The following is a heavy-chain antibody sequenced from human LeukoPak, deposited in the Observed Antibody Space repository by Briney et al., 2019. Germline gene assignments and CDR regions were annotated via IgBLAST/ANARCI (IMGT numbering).Heavy chain of an antibody. J-gene: IGHJ4*02. V-gene: IGHV4-59*08. CDR1: GGSINNYY. D-gene: IGHD3-22*01. Sequence: SETLSLTCTVSGGSINNYYWSWIRPPPGKGLKWIAYIYYSGSTNYNPSLRSRVTISVDTSKNQFSLKLSSVTAADTAVYYCARSSYGGYYDSSGYYGYWGQGTLVTVSS. CDR3: ARSSYGGYYDSSGYYGY. CDR2: IYYSGST.